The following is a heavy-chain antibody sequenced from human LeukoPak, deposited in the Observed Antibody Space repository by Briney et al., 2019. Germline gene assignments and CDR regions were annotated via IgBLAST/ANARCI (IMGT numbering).Heavy chain of an antibody. J-gene: IGHJ4*02. D-gene: IGHD4-17*01. Sequence: ASVKVSCKAPGGTFSSSAISWVRQAPGQGLEWLGGIIPIFGSSNYAQNFQDRVTITADESTSTAYMELSSLRPEDTAVYYCARSRVGNGDYLFEDVWGQGTLVTVSS. V-gene: IGHV1-69*01. CDR2: IIPIFGSS. CDR3: ARSRVGNGDYLFEDV. CDR1: GGTFSSSA.